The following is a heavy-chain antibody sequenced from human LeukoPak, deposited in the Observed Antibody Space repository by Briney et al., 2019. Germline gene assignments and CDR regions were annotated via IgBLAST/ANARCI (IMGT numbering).Heavy chain of an antibody. CDR2: IYYRGST. J-gene: IGHJ4*02. V-gene: IGHV4-39*01. D-gene: IGHD6-19*01. Sequence: SETLSLTCTVSGGSISSSSYYWGWIRQPPGKGLEWIGTIYYRGSTYYNPSLKSRVTISVDTSKNQFSLNLSAVTAADTAMEYCARSHGAGYLDYWGQGTLVTVSS. CDR1: GGSISSSSYY. CDR3: ARSHGAGYLDY.